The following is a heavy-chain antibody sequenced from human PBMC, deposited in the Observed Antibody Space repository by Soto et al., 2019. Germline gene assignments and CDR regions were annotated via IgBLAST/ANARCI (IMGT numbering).Heavy chain of an antibody. CDR2: INHSGST. V-gene: IGHV4-34*01. CDR3: ARGRGGVAAAGSWLDP. J-gene: IGHJ5*02. CDR1: VGSFSGYY. Sequence: SETLSLTCAVYVGSFSGYYWSWIRQPPGKGLEWIGEINHSGSTNYNPSLKSRVTISVDTSKNQFSLKLSSVTAADTVLYYCARGRGGVAAAGSWLDPWGQGTLVTVSS. D-gene: IGHD6-13*01.